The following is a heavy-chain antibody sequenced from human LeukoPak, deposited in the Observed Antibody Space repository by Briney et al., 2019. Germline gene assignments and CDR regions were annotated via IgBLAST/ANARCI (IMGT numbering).Heavy chain of an antibody. V-gene: IGHV3-21*06. CDR1: GFSFSTYS. CDR3: ARWYSSGWYSDY. J-gene: IGHJ4*02. Sequence: GGSLRLSCAASGFSFSTYSMIWVRQAPGKGLEWVSSVSGTSEYIYYADSVRGRFAISRDNAKNTVYLQMNSLRAEDTAVYYCARWYSSGWYSDYWGQGTLVTVSS. D-gene: IGHD6-19*01. CDR2: VSGTSEYI.